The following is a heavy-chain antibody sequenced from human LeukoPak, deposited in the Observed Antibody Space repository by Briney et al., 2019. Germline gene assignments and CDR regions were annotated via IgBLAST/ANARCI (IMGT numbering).Heavy chain of an antibody. CDR1: GFTFNSYA. D-gene: IGHD5-18*01. CDR2: ISGSGGST. CDR3: AKEKEYSYGPYFFDY. J-gene: IGHJ4*02. Sequence: PGGSLRLSCAASGFTFNSYAMSWVRQAPGKGLEWVSGISGSGGSTYYVDSEKGRFTISRDNSKNTLYLQMNSLRAEDTAVYYCAKEKEYSYGPYFFDYRGQGTLVTVSS. V-gene: IGHV3-23*01.